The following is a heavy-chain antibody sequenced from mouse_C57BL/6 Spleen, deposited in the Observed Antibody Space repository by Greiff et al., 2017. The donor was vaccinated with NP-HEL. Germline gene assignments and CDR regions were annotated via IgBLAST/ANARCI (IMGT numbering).Heavy chain of an antibody. CDR1: GYTFTSYW. CDR3: AREGDYYGSSLAMDY. V-gene: IGHV1-55*01. J-gene: IGHJ4*01. Sequence: QVQLQQPGAELVKPGASVKMSCKASGYTFTSYWITWVKQRPGQGLEWIGDIYPGSGSTNYNEKFKSKATLTVDTSSSTAYMQLSSLTSEDSAVYYCAREGDYYGSSLAMDYWGQGTSVTVSS. CDR2: IYPGSGST. D-gene: IGHD1-1*01.